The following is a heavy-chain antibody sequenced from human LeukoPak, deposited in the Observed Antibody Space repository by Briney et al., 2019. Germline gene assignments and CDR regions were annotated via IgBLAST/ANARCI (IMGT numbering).Heavy chain of an antibody. V-gene: IGHV3-23*01. D-gene: IGHD5-12*01. CDR2: ISGRADST. J-gene: IGHJ4*02. CDR3: AKLTVATFRSLFDS. Sequence: GESLRLSCVASGFIFSSYAMTWVRQTPGKGLQWVSGISGRADSTYYADSVKGRFTISRDNSKNTLYLQMNSLRADDTAVYYCAKLTVATFRSLFDSWGQGTLVAVSS. CDR1: GFIFSSYA.